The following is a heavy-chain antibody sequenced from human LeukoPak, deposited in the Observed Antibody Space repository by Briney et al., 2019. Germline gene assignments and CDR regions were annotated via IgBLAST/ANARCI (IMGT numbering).Heavy chain of an antibody. V-gene: IGHV4-34*01. J-gene: IGHJ4*02. CDR3: ARAVVWRLVRSLYFDY. Sequence: SETLSLTCAVYGGSFSGYYWSWIRQPPGKGLEWIGEINHSGSTNYNPSLKSRVTISVDTSKNQFSLKLSSVTAADTAVYYCARAVVWRLVRSLYFDYWGQGTLVTVSS. CDR2: INHSGST. CDR1: GGSFSGYY. D-gene: IGHD6-19*01.